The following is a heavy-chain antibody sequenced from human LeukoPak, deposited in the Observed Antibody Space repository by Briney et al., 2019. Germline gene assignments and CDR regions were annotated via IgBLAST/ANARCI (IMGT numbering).Heavy chain of an antibody. CDR2: MNPNSGNT. CDR3: ARDQMINCRGGSCYPDDF. CDR1: GYTFTSYD. V-gene: IGHV1-8*01. D-gene: IGHD2-15*01. J-gene: IGHJ4*02. Sequence: GASVKVSCKASGYTFTSYDINWVRQAPGQGLEWMGWMNPNSGNTGYAQKFQARVTMTRNTSINTAYMELSSLRSEDTAVYYCARDQMINCRGGSCYPDDFWGQGTLVTVSS.